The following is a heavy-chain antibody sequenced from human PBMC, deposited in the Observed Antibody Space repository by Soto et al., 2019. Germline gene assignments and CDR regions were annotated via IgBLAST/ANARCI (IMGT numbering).Heavy chain of an antibody. CDR3: ARLYDYVWGSYRMGAFDI. CDR2: IYYSGST. V-gene: IGHV4-59*01. D-gene: IGHD3-16*02. CDR1: GGSISSYY. Sequence: SETLSLTCTVSGGSISSYYWSWIRQPPGKGLEWIGYIYYSGSTNYNPSLKSRVTISVDTSKNQFSLKLSSVTAADTAVYYCARLYDYVWGSYRMGAFDIWGQGTMLTVSS. J-gene: IGHJ3*02.